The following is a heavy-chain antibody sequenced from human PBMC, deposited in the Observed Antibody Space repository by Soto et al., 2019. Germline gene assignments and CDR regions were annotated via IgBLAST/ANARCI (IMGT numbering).Heavy chain of an antibody. Sequence: PSETLSLTCTVSGGSISSYYWSWIRQPPGKGLEWIGYIYYSGSTNYNPSLKSRVTISVDTSKNQFSLKLSSVTAADTAVYYCARGLVDTAMVRDTKCAFDYWGQGTLVTVS. CDR2: IYYSGST. V-gene: IGHV4-59*01. J-gene: IGHJ4*02. CDR3: ARGLVDTAMVRDTKCAFDY. D-gene: IGHD5-18*01. CDR1: GGSISSYY.